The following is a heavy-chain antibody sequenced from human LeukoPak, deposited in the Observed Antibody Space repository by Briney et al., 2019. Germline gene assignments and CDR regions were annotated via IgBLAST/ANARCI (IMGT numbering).Heavy chain of an antibody. J-gene: IGHJ6*03. D-gene: IGHD3-10*01. CDR1: GDSISGSSYY. Sequence: SETLSLTCSVSGDSISGSSYYWGWIRQPPGKGLEWIGSIYYSGSTYYNASLKSRVTISVDTSKNQFSLKLSSVTAADTAVYYCGREMEDKSFSFGELRKNYYYYMDVWGKGTTVTVSS. CDR3: GREMEDKSFSFGELRKNYYYYMDV. CDR2: IYYSGST. V-gene: IGHV4-39*07.